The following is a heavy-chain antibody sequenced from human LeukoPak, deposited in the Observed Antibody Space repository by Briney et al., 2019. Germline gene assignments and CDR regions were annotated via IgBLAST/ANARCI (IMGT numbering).Heavy chain of an antibody. D-gene: IGHD6-19*01. J-gene: IGHJ4*02. Sequence: GGSLRLSCAASGFTFSSYAMSWVRQAPGKGLEWVSAISGSGGSTYYADSVKGRFTISRDNSKNTLYLQMNSLRVEDTTVYYCAKTTEQWLVPYYFDYWGQGTLVTVSS. V-gene: IGHV3-23*01. CDR3: AKTTEQWLVPYYFDY. CDR1: GFTFSSYA. CDR2: ISGSGGST.